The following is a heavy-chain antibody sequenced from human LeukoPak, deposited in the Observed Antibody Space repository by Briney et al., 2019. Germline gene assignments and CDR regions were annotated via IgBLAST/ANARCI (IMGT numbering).Heavy chain of an antibody. D-gene: IGHD3-10*01. CDR2: LSTTGAAT. CDR3: AKKGYAGSGTYSYYFDH. V-gene: IGHV3-23*01. Sequence: GGSLRLSCEASGFTFNDFSMNWVRQAPGEGLEWVSTLSTTGAATYYADSVKGRFTISRDNSKNTLYLQMNSLRAEDTAVYYCAKKGYAGSGTYSYYFDHWGQGTLVTVSS. CDR1: GFTFNDFS. J-gene: IGHJ4*02.